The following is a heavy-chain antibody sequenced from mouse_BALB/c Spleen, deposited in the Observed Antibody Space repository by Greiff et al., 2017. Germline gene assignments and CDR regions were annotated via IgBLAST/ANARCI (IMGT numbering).Heavy chain of an antibody. D-gene: IGHD2-4*01. CDR3: ARRVYYDYDFDY. CDR1: GFAFSSYD. Sequence: EVKLVESGGGLVKPGGSLKLSCAASGFAFSSYDMSWVRQTPEKRLEWVAYISSGGGSTYYPDTVKGRFTISRDNAKNTLYLQMSSLKSEDTAMYYCARRVYYDYDFDYWGQGTTLTVSS. J-gene: IGHJ2*01. V-gene: IGHV5-12-1*01. CDR2: ISSGGGST.